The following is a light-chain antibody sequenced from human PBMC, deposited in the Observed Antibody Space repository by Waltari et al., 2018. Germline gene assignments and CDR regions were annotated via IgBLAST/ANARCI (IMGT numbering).Light chain of an antibody. J-gene: IGLJ2*01. V-gene: IGLV2-14*03. CDR3: SSFTDTHTLL. CDR1: SNDVGASKF. Sequence: QSALTQPASVSGSPGQSITISGTGTSNDVGASKFVSWYQQHPGRAPQLMISDVTERPSGISYRFSGSKSANTASLTISGLLPEDEAIYYCSSFTDTHTLLFGGGTTVTVL. CDR2: DVT.